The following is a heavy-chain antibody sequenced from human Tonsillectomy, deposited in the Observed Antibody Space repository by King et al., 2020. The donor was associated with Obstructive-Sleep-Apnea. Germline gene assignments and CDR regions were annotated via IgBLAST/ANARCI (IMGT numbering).Heavy chain of an antibody. V-gene: IGHV3-11*06. Sequence: VQLVESGGGLVKPGGSLRLSCAASGFTFSDYYMSWIRQAPGKGLEWVSYISSSSSYTNYADSVKGRFTISRDNAKNSLYLQMNSLRAEDTAVYYCARDGPSRHCSGGSCYSSQDYWGQGTLVTVSS. CDR1: GFTFSDYY. CDR2: ISSSSSYT. D-gene: IGHD2-15*01. J-gene: IGHJ4*02. CDR3: ARDGPSRHCSGGSCYSSQDY.